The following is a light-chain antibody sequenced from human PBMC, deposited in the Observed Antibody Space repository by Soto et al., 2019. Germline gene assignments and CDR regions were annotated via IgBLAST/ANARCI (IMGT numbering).Light chain of an antibody. Sequence: QSALTQPASVSGSPGQSITISCTGTSSDVGDYNYVSWYQQHPGKAPKLLIYDVTYRPSGVSNRFSGSKSGNTASLSIFGLPASDGADYYHSSYTSSGALGVFGGGTQLTVL. CDR2: DVT. CDR3: SSYTSSGALGV. V-gene: IGLV2-14*01. CDR1: SSDVGDYNY. J-gene: IGLJ2*01.